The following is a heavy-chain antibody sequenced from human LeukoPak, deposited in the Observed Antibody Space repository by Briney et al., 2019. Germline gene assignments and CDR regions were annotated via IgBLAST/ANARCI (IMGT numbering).Heavy chain of an antibody. V-gene: IGHV3-21*01. CDR1: GFIFSSYS. CDR2: ISGSSYHI. Sequence: GGSLRLSCAASGFIFSSYSMNWVRQAPGKGLEWVSSISGSSYHIYYADSVKGRFTISRDNAKNSLYLQMNSLRAEDTAVYYCARKGVLTGSDPTFYYYYYMGVWGKGTTVTVSS. J-gene: IGHJ6*03. D-gene: IGHD3-9*01. CDR3: ARKGVLTGSDPTFYYYYYMGV.